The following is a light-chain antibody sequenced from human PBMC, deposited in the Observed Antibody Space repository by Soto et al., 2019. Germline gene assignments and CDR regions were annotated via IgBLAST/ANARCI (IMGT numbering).Light chain of an antibody. CDR3: NSYTSSSTVV. Sequence: QSALTQPASVSGSPGQSITISCTGTSSDIGGYNYVSWYKQHPGKAPKLMIYDVSNRPSGVSNRFSGSKSGNTASLTISGLQAEDEAEYYCNSYTSSSTVVFGGGTKLTVL. CDR2: DVS. J-gene: IGLJ2*01. V-gene: IGLV2-14*01. CDR1: SSDIGGYNY.